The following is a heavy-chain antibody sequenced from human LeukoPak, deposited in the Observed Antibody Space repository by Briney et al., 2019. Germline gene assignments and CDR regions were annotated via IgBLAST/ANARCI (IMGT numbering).Heavy chain of an antibody. D-gene: IGHD6-13*01. Sequence: SETLSLTCTVSGDSISSYYWSWIRQPPGKGLEWIGYIYYSGSTKYNPSLKSRVTISLDTSKNQLSLKLNSVTTADTAVYYCARAYSSSWYRGLNWFDPWGQGTLVTVSS. CDR1: GDSISSYY. J-gene: IGHJ5*02. CDR3: ARAYSSSWYRGLNWFDP. V-gene: IGHV4-59*01. CDR2: IYYSGST.